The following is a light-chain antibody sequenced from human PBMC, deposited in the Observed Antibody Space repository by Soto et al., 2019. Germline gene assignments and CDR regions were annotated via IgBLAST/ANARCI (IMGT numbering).Light chain of an antibody. CDR3: QQYFTSPIT. J-gene: IGKJ5*01. Sequence: IVLTPSPATLSLSPGKRATLSCRASQNISSYLIWYQQKPGQAPRLLIYDVSNRASGIPARFSAWGSGTDFTLTISRVDPADFAFYYCQQYFTSPITFGQGTRLEIK. V-gene: IGKV3-11*01. CDR2: DVS. CDR1: QNISSY.